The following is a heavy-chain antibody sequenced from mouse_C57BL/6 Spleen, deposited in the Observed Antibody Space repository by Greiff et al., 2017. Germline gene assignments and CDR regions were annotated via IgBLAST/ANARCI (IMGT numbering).Heavy chain of an antibody. CDR1: GYTFTDYY. CDR3: AEKDYDDEGAWFAY. D-gene: IGHD2-4*01. J-gene: IGHJ3*01. V-gene: IGHV1-19*01. Sequence: EVQLQESGPVLVKPGASVKMSCKASGYTFTDYYMTWVKQSHGKSLEWIGVINPYNGGTSYNQKFKGKATLTVDKSSSTAYMELNSLTSEDSAVYYCAEKDYDDEGAWFAYWGQGTLVTVSA. CDR2: INPYNGGT.